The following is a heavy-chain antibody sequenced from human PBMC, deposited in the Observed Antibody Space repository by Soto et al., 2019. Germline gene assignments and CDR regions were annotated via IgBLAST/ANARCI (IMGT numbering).Heavy chain of an antibody. CDR1: GGTFSSYA. V-gene: IGHV1-69*01. CDR3: ARSQGSSTSLEIYYYYYYGMDV. J-gene: IGHJ6*02. CDR2: IIPISDTT. D-gene: IGHD2-2*01. Sequence: QVQLVQSGAEVKKPGSSVKVSCKASGGTFSSYAISWVRQAPGQGLEWMGGIIPISDTTNYAQKFQGRVTITADESTSTAYMELSRLRSDYTAVYYCARSQGSSTSLEIYYYYYYGMDVWGQGTTVTVSS.